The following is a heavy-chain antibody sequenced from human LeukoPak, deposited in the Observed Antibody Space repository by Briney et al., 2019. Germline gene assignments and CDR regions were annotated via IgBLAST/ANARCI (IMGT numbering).Heavy chain of an antibody. CDR3: AKLLGDATTFDY. D-gene: IGHD3-16*01. J-gene: IGHJ4*02. V-gene: IGHV3-7*01. CDR2: INQDGSVK. CDR1: GFTFSRPW. Sequence: GESLRLSCAASGFTFSRPWMTWVRQAPGKGLEWVASINQDGSVKHYMDSVKGRFTISRDNSNNSLFLQMNSLRAEDTAVYYCAKLLGDATTFDYWGQGTLVTVSS.